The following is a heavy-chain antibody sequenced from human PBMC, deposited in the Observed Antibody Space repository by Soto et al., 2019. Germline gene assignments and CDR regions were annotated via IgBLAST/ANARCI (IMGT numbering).Heavy chain of an antibody. Sequence: GSLRLSCATSGFTFTEYGMNWVRQAPGKGLEWVSKITRTSSTTHYADSMKGRFTISRDNAKNSLYLQMNSLRDEGTAMYYCARAFGGTYYTAFDIWGQGTMVTVSS. CDR2: ITRTSSTT. V-gene: IGHV3-48*02. J-gene: IGHJ3*02. D-gene: IGHD1-26*01. CDR1: GFTFTEYG. CDR3: ARAFGGTYYTAFDI.